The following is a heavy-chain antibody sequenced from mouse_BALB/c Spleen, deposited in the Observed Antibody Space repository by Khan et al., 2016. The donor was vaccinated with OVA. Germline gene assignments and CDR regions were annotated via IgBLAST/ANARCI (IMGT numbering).Heavy chain of an antibody. J-gene: IGHJ3*01. V-gene: IGHV10-1*02. CDR3: VRQLGLRSAWFAY. D-gene: IGHD3-1*01. Sequence: EVQLQESGGGLVQPKGSLKLSCAASGFTFNTYAMNWVRQAPGKGLEWVARIRSKSNNYATYYADSVKDRFTISRYDSQSMLYLQMNNLKTEDTAMYYCVRQLGLRSAWFAYWGQGTLVTVSA. CDR2: IRSKSNNYAT. CDR1: GFTFNTYA.